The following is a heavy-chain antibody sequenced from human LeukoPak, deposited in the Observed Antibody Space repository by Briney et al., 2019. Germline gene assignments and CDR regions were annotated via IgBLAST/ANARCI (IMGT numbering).Heavy chain of an antibody. CDR3: AREKSVRGVIITPDY. CDR1: GGTFSSYA. V-gene: IGHV1-69*05. J-gene: IGHJ4*02. Sequence: GASVKVSCKASGGTFSSYAISWVRQAPGQGLEWMGGIIPIFGTANYAQKLQGRVTMTTDTSTSTAYMELRSLRSDDTAVYYCAREKSVRGVIITPDYWGQGTLVTVSS. CDR2: IIPIFGTA. D-gene: IGHD3-10*01.